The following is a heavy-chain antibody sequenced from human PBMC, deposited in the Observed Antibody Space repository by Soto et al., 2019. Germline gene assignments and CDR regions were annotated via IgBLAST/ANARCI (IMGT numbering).Heavy chain of an antibody. CDR3: ARARWVEKYSSSFEFDP. D-gene: IGHD6-13*01. V-gene: IGHV1-8*01. CDR1: GYTFTSYD. J-gene: IGHJ5*02. Sequence: QVQLVQSGAEVKKPGASVKVSCKASGYTFTSYDINWVRQATGQGLEWMGWMNPNSGNTGYAQKFQGRVTMTRKTSISTAYMELSSLRSEDTAVYYCARARWVEKYSSSFEFDPWGQGTLVTVSS. CDR2: MNPNSGNT.